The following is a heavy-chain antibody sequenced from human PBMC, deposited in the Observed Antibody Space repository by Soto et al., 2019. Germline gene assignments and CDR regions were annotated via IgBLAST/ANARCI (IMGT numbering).Heavy chain of an antibody. CDR1: GYSFTSYW. D-gene: IGHD3-3*01. CDR3: ARRHGRSFTIFGVVIENDAFDI. CDR2: IYPGDSDT. Sequence: LGESLKISCKGSGYSFTSYWIGWVRQMPGKGLEWMGIIYPGDSDTRYSPSFQGQVTISADKSISTAYLQWSSLKASDTAMYYCARRHGRSFTIFGVVIENDAFDIWGQGTMVTVSS. J-gene: IGHJ3*02. V-gene: IGHV5-51*01.